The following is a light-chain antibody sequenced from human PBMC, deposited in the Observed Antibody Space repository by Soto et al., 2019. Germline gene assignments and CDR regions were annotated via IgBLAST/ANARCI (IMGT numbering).Light chain of an antibody. V-gene: IGKV1-5*03. Sequence: DIQMTQSPSTLSASVGDRVTITCRASQSISTWLAWYQQKPGKAPKLLIYKASSLESGVPSRFSGSGSGTEFTLTISILQPDDFATYYCQQYINRWTFGQGTKVEIK. CDR3: QQYINRWT. CDR1: QSISTW. CDR2: KAS. J-gene: IGKJ1*01.